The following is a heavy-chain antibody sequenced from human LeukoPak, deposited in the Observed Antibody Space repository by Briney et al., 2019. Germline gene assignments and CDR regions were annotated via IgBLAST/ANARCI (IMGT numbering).Heavy chain of an antibody. CDR1: GGSISSYY. CDR3: ARGLGATSPVDY. CDR2: IYYSGST. D-gene: IGHD1-26*01. J-gene: IGHJ4*02. Sequence: TSETLSLTCTVSGGSISSYYWTWIRQPPGKGLEWIGYIYYSGSTNYNPSLKSRVTISVDTSKNQFSLKLSSVTAADTAVYYCARGLGATSPVDYWGQGTLVTVSS. V-gene: IGHV4-59*01.